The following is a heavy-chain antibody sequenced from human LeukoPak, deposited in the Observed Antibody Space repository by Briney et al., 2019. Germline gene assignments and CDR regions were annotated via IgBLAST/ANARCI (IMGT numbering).Heavy chain of an antibody. D-gene: IGHD1-20*01. V-gene: IGHV4-61*01. CDR2: IYYSGST. CDR3: ARVLLENWFDP. Sequence: SETLSLTCTVSGGSISSSSYYWSWIRQPPGKGLEWIGYIYYSGSTNYNPSLKSRVTISVDTSKNQFSLKLSSVTAADTAVYYCARVLLENWFDPWGQGTLVTVSS. CDR1: GGSISSSSYY. J-gene: IGHJ5*02.